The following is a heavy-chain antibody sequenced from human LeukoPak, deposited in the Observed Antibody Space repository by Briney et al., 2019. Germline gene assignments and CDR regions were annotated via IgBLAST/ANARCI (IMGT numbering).Heavy chain of an antibody. CDR2: IYYSGST. CDR1: GGSISSSSYY. Sequence: SETLSLTCTVSGGSISSSSYYWGWIRQPPGKGLEWIGSIYYSGSTYYNPSLKSRVTISVDTSKNQFSLKLSSVTAADTAVYYCARFTSTSLRDYGDHQYYFDYWGKGTLVTVSS. V-gene: IGHV4-39*01. J-gene: IGHJ4*02. CDR3: ARFTSTSLRDYGDHQYYFDY. D-gene: IGHD4-17*01.